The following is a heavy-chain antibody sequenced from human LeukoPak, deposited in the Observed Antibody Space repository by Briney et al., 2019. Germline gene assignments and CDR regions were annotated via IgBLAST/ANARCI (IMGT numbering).Heavy chain of an antibody. CDR2: IKQDGSEK. Sequence: GGSLRLSCAASGFTFSSYWMSWVRQAPGKGLEWVANIKQDGSEKYYVDSVKGRFTISRDNAKNSLYLQMNSLRAEDTAVYYCASAGKEPAGGTPPDSGGKEPRVPVSS. V-gene: IGHV3-7*01. CDR3: ASAGKEPAGGTPPDS. D-gene: IGHD1-1*01. J-gene: IGHJ4*02. CDR1: GFTFSSYW.